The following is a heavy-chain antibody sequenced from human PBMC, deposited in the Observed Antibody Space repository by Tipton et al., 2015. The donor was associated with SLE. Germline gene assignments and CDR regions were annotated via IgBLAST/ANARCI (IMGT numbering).Heavy chain of an antibody. Sequence: GSLRLSCAASGFTFSSYEMNWVRQAPGKGLEWVSYISSSGSTIYYADSVKGRFTISRDNAKNSLYLQMNSLRAEDTAVYYCARGQVADAFDIWGQGTMVTVSS. J-gene: IGHJ3*02. V-gene: IGHV3-48*03. CDR3: ARGQVADAFDI. CDR1: GFTFSSYE. D-gene: IGHD5-12*01. CDR2: ISSSGSTI.